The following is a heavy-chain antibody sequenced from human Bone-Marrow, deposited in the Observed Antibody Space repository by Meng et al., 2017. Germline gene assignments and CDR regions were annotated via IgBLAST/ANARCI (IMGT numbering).Heavy chain of an antibody. V-gene: IGHV3-30*04. J-gene: IGHJ4*02. CDR1: GFTFSSYN. CDR3: ARDADLFDY. Sequence: GESLKISCAASGFTFSSYNMHWVRQTPGKGLEWVAVISYDGSNKYYADSVKGRFTISRDNSKNTLYLQMNSLRAEDTAVYYCARDADLFDYWGQGTLVTVSS. CDR2: ISYDGSNK.